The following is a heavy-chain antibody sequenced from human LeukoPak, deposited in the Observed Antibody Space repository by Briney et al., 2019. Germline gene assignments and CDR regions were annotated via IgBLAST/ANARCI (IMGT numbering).Heavy chain of an antibody. J-gene: IGHJ4*02. CDR2: IRSKADSYAT. Sequence: PGGSLKLSCAASGFTFSGPAMHWVRQASGKGLEWVGRIRSKADSYATAYAASVKGRFTISRDDSKNTAYLQMNSLKTEDTAVYYCTQIVGAAYYWGQGTLVTVSS. CDR3: TQIVGAAYY. D-gene: IGHD1-26*01. V-gene: IGHV3-73*01. CDR1: GFTFSGPA.